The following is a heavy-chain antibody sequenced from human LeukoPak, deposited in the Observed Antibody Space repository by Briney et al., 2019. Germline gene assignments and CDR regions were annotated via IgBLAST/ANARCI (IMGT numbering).Heavy chain of an antibody. D-gene: IGHD6-13*01. CDR1: GFTFSSYG. CDR2: IRYDGSNK. Sequence: PGGSLRLSCAASGFTFSSYGIHWVRQAPGKGLEWVAFIRYDGSNKYYADSVKGRFTISRDNSKNTLYLQMGSLRAEDMAVYYCARFGYSSSWSFNDYWGQGTLVTVSS. V-gene: IGHV3-30*02. J-gene: IGHJ4*02. CDR3: ARFGYSSSWSFNDY.